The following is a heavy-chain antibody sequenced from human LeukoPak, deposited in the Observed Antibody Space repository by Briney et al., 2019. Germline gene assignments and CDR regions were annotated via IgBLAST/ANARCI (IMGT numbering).Heavy chain of an antibody. J-gene: IGHJ6*03. CDR2: MNPNSGNT. D-gene: IGHD5-18*01. CDR3: ARDNGGTAMAYYYYYYMDV. Sequence: ASVKVSCKASGYTFTSYDINWVRQATGQGLEWMGWMNPNSGNTGYAQKFQGRVTMTRNTSISTAYMELSSLRSEDTAVYYCARDNGGTAMAYYYYYYMDVWGKGTTVTISS. CDR1: GYTFTSYD. V-gene: IGHV1-8*01.